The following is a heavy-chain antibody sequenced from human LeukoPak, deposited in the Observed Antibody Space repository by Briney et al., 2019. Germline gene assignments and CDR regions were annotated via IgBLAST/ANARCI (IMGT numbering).Heavy chain of an antibody. J-gene: IGHJ4*02. CDR3: AREFGGNSLDK. V-gene: IGHV3-21*01. D-gene: IGHD4-23*01. CDR1: GFTFTNYA. CDR2: VGLTGGSI. Sequence: GGSLRLSCTASGFTFTNYAMSWVRQSPGKGLEWISSVGLTGGSIYYADSIKGRFTISRDNANNSVFLHMNSLRAEDTGVYYCAREFGGNSLDKWGQGVLVTVSS.